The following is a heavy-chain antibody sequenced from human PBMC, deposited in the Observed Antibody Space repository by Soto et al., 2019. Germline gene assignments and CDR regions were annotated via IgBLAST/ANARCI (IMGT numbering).Heavy chain of an antibody. CDR3: ARDSRSSWPHIDY. CDR1: GFTFSSYG. Sequence: GSLRLSCAASGFTFSSYGMHWVRQAPGKGLEWVAVIWYDGSNKYYADSVKGRFTISRDNSKNTLYLQMNSLRAEDTAVYYCARDSRSSWPHIDYWGQGTLVTVSS. V-gene: IGHV3-33*01. J-gene: IGHJ4*02. CDR2: IWYDGSNK. D-gene: IGHD6-13*01.